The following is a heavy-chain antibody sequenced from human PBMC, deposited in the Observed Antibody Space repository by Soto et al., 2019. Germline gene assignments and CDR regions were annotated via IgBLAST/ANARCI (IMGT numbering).Heavy chain of an antibody. CDR2: IYSGGST. J-gene: IGHJ4*02. D-gene: IGHD5-18*01. CDR1: GFTVSRNY. CDR3: ARDRGYSYGGVFDY. Sequence: PGGSLRLSCAASGFTVSRNYMSWVRQAPGKGLEWVSVIYSGGSTYYADSVKGRFTISRDNSKNTLYLQMNSLRAEDTAVYYCARDRGYSYGGVFDYWGQGTLVTVSS. V-gene: IGHV3-53*01.